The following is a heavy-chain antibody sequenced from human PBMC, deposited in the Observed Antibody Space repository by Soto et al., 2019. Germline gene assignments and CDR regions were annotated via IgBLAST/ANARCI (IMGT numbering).Heavy chain of an antibody. CDR1: GGSFSGYC. V-gene: IGHV4-34*01. CDR3: AEAGDFYGMDV. D-gene: IGHD3-10*01. Sequence: LEILSLTCAVYGGSFSGYCWSWIRQPPGKGLEWIGEINHSGSTNYNPSLKSRVTISVDTSKNQFSLKLSSVTAADTAVYYCAEAGDFYGMDVWGQGTTVTVSS. J-gene: IGHJ6*02. CDR2: INHSGST.